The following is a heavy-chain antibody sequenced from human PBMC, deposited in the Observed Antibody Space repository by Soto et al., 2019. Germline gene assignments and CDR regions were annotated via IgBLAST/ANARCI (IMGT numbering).Heavy chain of an antibody. CDR2: VNPGNGHT. CDR3: ARDVRLGYSYGYQH. D-gene: IGHD5-18*01. CDR1: GYTFANFA. J-gene: IGHJ1*01. V-gene: IGHV1-3*01. Sequence: CKASGYTFANFAIHWVRQAPGHGLEWMGWVNPGNGHTKYPQNFQGRVTITRDTSASTAYMELSGLNSEDTAMYYCARDVRLGYSYGYQHWGQGTQVTVSS.